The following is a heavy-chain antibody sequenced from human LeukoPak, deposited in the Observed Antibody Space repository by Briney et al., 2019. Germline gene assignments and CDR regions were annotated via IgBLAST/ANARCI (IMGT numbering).Heavy chain of an antibody. V-gene: IGHV4-4*07. J-gene: IGHJ2*01. CDR1: GDSIRIYY. D-gene: IGHD2-21*01. CDR2: IYTSGST. Sequence: PSETLSLTCTVSGDSIRIYYGSWIRQPAGKGLEWIGRIYTSGSTNYNPSLKSRVTMSVDTSKNQFSLKLSSVTAADTAVYYCARDLWPDWYFDLWGRGTLVTVSS. CDR3: ARDLWPDWYFDL.